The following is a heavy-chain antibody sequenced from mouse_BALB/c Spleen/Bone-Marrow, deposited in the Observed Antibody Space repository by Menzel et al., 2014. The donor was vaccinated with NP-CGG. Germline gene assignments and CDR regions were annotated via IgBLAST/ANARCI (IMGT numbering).Heavy chain of an antibody. D-gene: IGHD3-1*01. CDR3: TTLARNNFDY. CDR2: IHPGNSDT. Sequence: VQLQQPGTVLARPGAAVKMSCKASGYTFSNYWMHWIKQRPGQGLEWIGTIHPGNSDTTYNQKFRGKAELTAVTSTSTAYMELSSLTNEDSAVYYCTTLARNNFDYWGQGTTLTVSS. J-gene: IGHJ2*01. V-gene: IGHV1-5*01. CDR1: GYTFSNYW.